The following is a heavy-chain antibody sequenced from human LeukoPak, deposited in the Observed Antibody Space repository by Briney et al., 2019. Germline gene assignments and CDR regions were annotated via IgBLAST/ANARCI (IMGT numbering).Heavy chain of an antibody. CDR2: ISSSSSYI. V-gene: IGHV3-21*01. Sequence: GGSLRLSCAASGFTFSRYNMNWVRQAPGKGLEWVSSISSSSSYISYADSMKGRFTISRDNAKNSLYLQMNSLRAEDTAVYYCARDAADLAVAFDSWGQGTLVTVSS. D-gene: IGHD6-19*01. CDR3: ARDAADLAVAFDS. CDR1: GFTFSRYN. J-gene: IGHJ4*02.